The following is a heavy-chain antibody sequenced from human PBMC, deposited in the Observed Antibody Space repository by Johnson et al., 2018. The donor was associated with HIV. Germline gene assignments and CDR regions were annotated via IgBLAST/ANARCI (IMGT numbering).Heavy chain of an antibody. D-gene: IGHD6-13*01. CDR2: ISSSGSTI. Sequence: VQLVESGGGVVQPGRSLRLSCAASGFTFSSYWMSWVRQAPGKGLECVSYISSSGSTIYYADSVKGRFTISRDNAKNSLYLQMNSLRAEDTAVYYCAFSSWYAFDIWGQGTMVTVSS. CDR1: GFTFSSYW. J-gene: IGHJ3*02. V-gene: IGHV3-48*04. CDR3: AFSSWYAFDI.